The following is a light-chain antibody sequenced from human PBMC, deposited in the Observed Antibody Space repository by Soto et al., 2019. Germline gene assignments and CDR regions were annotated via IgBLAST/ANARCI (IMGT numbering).Light chain of an antibody. J-gene: IGKJ4*01. V-gene: IGKV3-15*01. CDR3: QQYKYWPLA. CDR1: QSVSSSY. Sequence: EIVLTQSPGTLSLSPGERATLSCRASQSVSSSYLAWYQQKPGQAPRLLIYGASTRATGIPARFSGSGSGTEFTLTISSLQSEDFAIYYCQQYKYWPLAFGGGTKVDI. CDR2: GAS.